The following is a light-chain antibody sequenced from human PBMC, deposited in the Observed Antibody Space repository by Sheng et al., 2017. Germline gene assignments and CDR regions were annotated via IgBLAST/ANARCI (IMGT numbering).Light chain of an antibody. J-gene: IGLJ3*02. Sequence: QLVLTQSPSASASLGASVKLTCTLSSGHSSYAIGWYQQQPEKGPRYLMKVNNDGSHNKGDGIPDRFSGSSSGAERYLTISSLQSDDEADYYCQSWGTGGVFGGGTKLTVL. CDR2: VNNDGSH. CDR1: SGHSSYA. CDR3: QSWGTGGV. V-gene: IGLV4-69*01.